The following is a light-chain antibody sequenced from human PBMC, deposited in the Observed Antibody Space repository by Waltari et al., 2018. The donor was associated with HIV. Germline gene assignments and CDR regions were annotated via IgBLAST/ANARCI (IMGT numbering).Light chain of an antibody. CDR3: QQRSSWPLT. Sequence: EIVLTQSPATLSLSPGERATLSCGASQSVGSLIAWYQQKPGQAPRLLIYDASNRDTGIPARFSGSGSGTDFTLTISSLEPEDFAVYYCQQRSSWPLTFGGGTKVEIK. J-gene: IGKJ4*01. V-gene: IGKV3-11*01. CDR1: QSVGSL. CDR2: DAS.